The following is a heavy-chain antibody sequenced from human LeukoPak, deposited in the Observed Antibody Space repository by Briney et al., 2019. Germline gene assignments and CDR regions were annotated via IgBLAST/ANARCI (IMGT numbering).Heavy chain of an antibody. J-gene: IGHJ6*03. CDR1: GGTFSSYA. D-gene: IGHD4-11*01. CDR2: IIPIFGTA. CDR3: ASPTYSGGGIRYYYYMDV. V-gene: IGHV1-69*06. Sequence: SVKVSCKASGGTFSSYAISWVRQAPGQGLEWMGGIIPIFGTANYAQKFQGRVTITADKSTSTAYMELSSLRSEDTAVYYCASPTYSGGGIRYYYYMDVWGKGTTVTVSS.